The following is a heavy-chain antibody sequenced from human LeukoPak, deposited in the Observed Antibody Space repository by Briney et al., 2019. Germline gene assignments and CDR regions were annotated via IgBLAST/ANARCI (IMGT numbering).Heavy chain of an antibody. D-gene: IGHD3-10*01. J-gene: IGHJ4*02. CDR2: ISSSSSYI. Sequence: PGGSLRLSCAASGFTFSSYSMNWVRQAPGKGLEWVSSISSSSSYIYYADSVKGRFTISRDNAKNSLYLQMNSLRAEDTAVYYCAKDEALQYYYGSETSGIDYWGQGTLVTVSS. CDR3: AKDEALQYYYGSETSGIDY. V-gene: IGHV3-21*01. CDR1: GFTFSSYS.